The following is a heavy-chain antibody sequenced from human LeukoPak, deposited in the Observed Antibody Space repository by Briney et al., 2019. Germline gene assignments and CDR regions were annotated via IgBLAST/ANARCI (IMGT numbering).Heavy chain of an antibody. Sequence: PGGSLRLSCAASGFTFSSYAMTWVRQAPGKGLEWVSGISGSGGTTYYADSVKGRFTISRDNSKNTLYLQMNSLRAEDTAFYYCAKDHDYSSRPYYFDYWGQGTLVTVSS. J-gene: IGHJ4*02. V-gene: IGHV3-23*01. CDR2: ISGSGGTT. CDR1: GFTFSSYA. CDR3: AKDHDYSSRPYYFDY. D-gene: IGHD6-19*01.